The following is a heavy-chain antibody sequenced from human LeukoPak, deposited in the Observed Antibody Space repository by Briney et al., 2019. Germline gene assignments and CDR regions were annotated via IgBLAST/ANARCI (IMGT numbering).Heavy chain of an antibody. D-gene: IGHD3-10*01. CDR3: ARRSNYNGSGSYEFDY. Sequence: SETLSLTCTVSGGSISSSSYYWGWIRQPPGKGLEWIGSIYYSGSTYYNPSLKSRVTISVDTSKNQFSLNLSSVTAADTAVYYCARRSNYNGSGSYEFDYWGQGALVTVSS. CDR2: IYYSGST. CDR1: GGSISSSSYY. J-gene: IGHJ4*02. V-gene: IGHV4-39*01.